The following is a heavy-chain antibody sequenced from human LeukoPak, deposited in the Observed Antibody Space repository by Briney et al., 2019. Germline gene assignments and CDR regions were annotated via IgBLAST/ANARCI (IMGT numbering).Heavy chain of an antibody. V-gene: IGHV5-51*01. Sequence: GVSRQISCQGSGYRFTSYWIGWVRPMPGKGLEWMGIIFPGDSDTRYSPSFQGQVTISADKSISTAYLQWSSLKASDTAMYYCARHHHILESPDAFDIWGQGTMVTVSS. CDR3: ARHHHILESPDAFDI. CDR1: GYRFTSYW. CDR2: IFPGDSDT. D-gene: IGHD2-21*01. J-gene: IGHJ3*02.